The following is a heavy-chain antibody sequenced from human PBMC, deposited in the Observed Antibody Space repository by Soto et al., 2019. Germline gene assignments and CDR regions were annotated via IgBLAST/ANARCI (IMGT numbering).Heavy chain of an antibody. V-gene: IGHV4-34*01. Sequence: SETLSLTCAVYGGSFSGYYWSWIRQPPGKGLEWIGEINHSGSTNYNPSLKSRVTISVDTSKNQFSLKLSSVTAADTAVYYCARGVGELLRYYYYYGMDVWGQGTTVTSP. CDR3: ARGVGELLRYYYYYGMDV. CDR1: GGSFSGYY. J-gene: IGHJ6*02. CDR2: INHSGST. D-gene: IGHD1-26*01.